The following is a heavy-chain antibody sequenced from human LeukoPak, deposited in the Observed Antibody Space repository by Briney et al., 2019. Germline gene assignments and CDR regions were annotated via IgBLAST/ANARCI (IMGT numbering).Heavy chain of an antibody. CDR2: LDHSGNT. V-gene: IGHV4-39*07. Sequence: SETLSLTCTVSGGSISSSSYYWGWIRQPPGKGLEWLGNLDHSGNTYYNPSLKSRVNISVDTSKNQFSLKLSSVTAADTAVYYCASERGTSYYYYYGMDVWGQGTTVTVSS. D-gene: IGHD1-26*01. CDR1: GGSISSSSYY. J-gene: IGHJ6*02. CDR3: ASERGTSYYYYYGMDV.